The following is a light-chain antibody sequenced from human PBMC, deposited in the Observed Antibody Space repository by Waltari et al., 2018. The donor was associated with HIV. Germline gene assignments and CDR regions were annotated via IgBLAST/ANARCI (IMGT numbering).Light chain of an antibody. J-gene: IGKJ2*01. CDR3: QQYNVWPPNT. V-gene: IGKV3-15*01. CDR2: ATS. Sequence: EIVLTQFPLTLSVSPGERAILSCRASQTIDTNFAWYQQKPGQAPRLLIYATSTRAPGIPPKFSGSGSGTRFTLTISSLQSEDFAVYYCQQYNVWPPNTFGQGTKVEIK. CDR1: QTIDTN.